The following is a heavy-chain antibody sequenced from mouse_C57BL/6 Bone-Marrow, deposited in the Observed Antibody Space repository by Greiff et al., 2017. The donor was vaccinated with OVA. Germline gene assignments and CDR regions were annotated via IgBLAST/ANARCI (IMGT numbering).Heavy chain of an antibody. J-gene: IGHJ3*01. D-gene: IGHD1-2*01. CDR3: ARRGYYGPFAY. V-gene: IGHV5-15*04. CDR2: ISNLAYSI. Sequence: EVMLVESGGGLVQPGGSLKLSCAASGFTFSDYGMAWVRQAPRKGPEWVAFISNLAYSIYYADTVTGRFTISRENAKNTLYLEMSSLRSEDTAMYYCARRGYYGPFAYWGQGTLVTVSA. CDR1: GFTFSDYG.